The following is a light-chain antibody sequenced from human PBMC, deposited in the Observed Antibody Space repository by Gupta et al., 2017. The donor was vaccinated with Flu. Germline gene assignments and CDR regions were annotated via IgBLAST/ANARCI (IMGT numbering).Light chain of an antibody. J-gene: IGKJ1*01. Sequence: GDTVTSPGRASRSINAWLAWYQQKPGKAPKLLMSSASSLESGVPTRFSGSGSGTDFTLTISRLQAEDVATYYCKRTDNFPWTFGQGTKVEIK. CDR1: RSINAW. V-gene: IGKV1-12*01. CDR2: SAS. CDR3: KRTDNFPWT.